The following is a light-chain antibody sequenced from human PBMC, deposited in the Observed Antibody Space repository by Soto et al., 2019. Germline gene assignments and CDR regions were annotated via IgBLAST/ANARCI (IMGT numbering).Light chain of an antibody. CDR3: VAWDDSLNGYVV. CDR2: SNN. J-gene: IGLJ2*01. Sequence: QSALPQPPSASGTPGQRVTISCSESSSNIGSNTVNWYQQLPGTAPKLVIYSNNQRPSGVPDRFSGSKSGTSASLAISGLQSEDEADYYCVAWDDSLNGYVVFGGGTKVTVL. V-gene: IGLV1-44*01. CDR1: SSNIGSNT.